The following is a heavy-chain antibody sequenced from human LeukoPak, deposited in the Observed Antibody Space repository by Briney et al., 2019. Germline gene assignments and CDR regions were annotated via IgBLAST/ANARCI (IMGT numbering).Heavy chain of an antibody. V-gene: IGHV4-34*01. J-gene: IGHJ3*02. CDR2: INHSGTT. D-gene: IGHD2/OR15-2a*01. CDR3: ARVPPEDCNNNESYDAFDI. CDR1: GGSFSNYY. Sequence: SQTLSLTCAVSGGSFSNYYWTWIRQYPGKGLEWLGEINHSGTTVYSPSLKSRVTMSVDTSKTQVSLNVTSVTAADTAIYYCARVPPEDCNNNESYDAFDIWGQGTVVTVSS.